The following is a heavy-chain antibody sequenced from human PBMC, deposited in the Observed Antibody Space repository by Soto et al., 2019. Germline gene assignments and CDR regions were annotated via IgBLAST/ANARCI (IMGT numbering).Heavy chain of an antibody. J-gene: IGHJ4*02. Sequence: SETLSLTCAVSGGSISSSNWWSWVRQPPGKGLEWIGEIYHSGNTNYNPSLKSRVTMAVDKSRNQFSLKLSSVTAADTAVYYCVRDSGNGWKDYWGQGTLVTVSS. CDR2: IYHSGNT. V-gene: IGHV4-4*02. CDR1: GGSISSSNW. D-gene: IGHD6-19*01. CDR3: VRDSGNGWKDY.